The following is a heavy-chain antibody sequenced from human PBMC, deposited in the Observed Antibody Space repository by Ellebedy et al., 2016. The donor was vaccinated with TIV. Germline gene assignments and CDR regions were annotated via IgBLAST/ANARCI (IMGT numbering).Heavy chain of an antibody. CDR2: TYYRSKWNN. D-gene: IGHD3-10*01. V-gene: IGHV6-1*01. J-gene: IGHJ6*02. Sequence: SQTLSLTCVISGDSVSTDIGWNWIRQSPSRGLEWLGGTYYRSKWNNDYAVSLKSRITINPDTSKYLFSLQLNSVTPEDTAVYYCARVWFGSGMGVWGQGTTVTFSS. CDR3: ARVWFGSGMGV. CDR1: GDSVSTDIG.